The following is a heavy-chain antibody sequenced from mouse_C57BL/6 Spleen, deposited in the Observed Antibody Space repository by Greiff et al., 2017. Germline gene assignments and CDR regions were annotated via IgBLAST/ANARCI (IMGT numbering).Heavy chain of an antibody. CDR1: GYTFTSYW. J-gene: IGHJ1*03. CDR3: ASSHTTVVATDWYFDV. D-gene: IGHD1-1*01. CDR2: IDPSDSET. V-gene: IGHV1-52*01. Sequence: QVQLQQPGAELVRPGSSVKLSCKASGYTFTSYWMHWVKQRPIQGLEWIGNIDPSDSETHYNQKFKDKATLTVDKSSSTAYMQLSSLTSEDSAVYYCASSHTTVVATDWYFDVWGTGTTVTVSS.